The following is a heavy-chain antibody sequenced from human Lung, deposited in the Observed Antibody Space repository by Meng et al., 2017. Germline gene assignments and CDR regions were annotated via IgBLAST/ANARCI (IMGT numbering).Heavy chain of an antibody. CDR1: GGSFSGYY. V-gene: IGHV4-34*01. D-gene: IGHD2-2*01. Sequence: QVQLQQGGAGLLKPSETLSLTCGVYGGSFSGYYWIWSRQPPGKGLEWIGEISHSGSTNYTPSLKSRVTISVDTSKNQFSLQLTSVTAAHTAMYYCTRAPLPAGRGLKNWFEPWGQGTLVTVSS. J-gene: IGHJ5*02. CDR2: ISHSGST. CDR3: TRAPLPAGRGLKNWFEP.